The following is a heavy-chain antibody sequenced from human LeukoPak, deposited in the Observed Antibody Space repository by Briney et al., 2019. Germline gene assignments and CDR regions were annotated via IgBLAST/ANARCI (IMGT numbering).Heavy chain of an antibody. CDR3: ARDVLGGSSGPLNY. D-gene: IGHD3-22*01. J-gene: IGHJ4*02. CDR2: ISAYNGNT. CDR1: GYTFTSYG. Sequence: ASVKVSCKASGYTFTSYGISWVRQAPGQGLEWMGWISAYNGNTNYAQKRQGRVTMTTDTSTSTAYMELRSLRSDDTAVYYCARDVLGGSSGPLNYWGQGTLVTVSS. V-gene: IGHV1-18*01.